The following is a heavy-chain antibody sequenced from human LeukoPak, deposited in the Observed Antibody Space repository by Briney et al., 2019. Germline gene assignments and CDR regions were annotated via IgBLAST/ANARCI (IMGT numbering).Heavy chain of an antibody. Sequence: SETLSLTCAVYGGSFSGYYWSWIRQPPGKGLEWIGEINHSGSTNYNPSLKSRVTISVDTSKNQFPLKLSSVTAADTAVYYCARNSRSSWYETDYWGQGTLVTVSS. V-gene: IGHV4-34*01. CDR1: GGSFSGYY. J-gene: IGHJ4*02. CDR2: INHSGST. CDR3: ARNSRSSWYETDY. D-gene: IGHD6-13*01.